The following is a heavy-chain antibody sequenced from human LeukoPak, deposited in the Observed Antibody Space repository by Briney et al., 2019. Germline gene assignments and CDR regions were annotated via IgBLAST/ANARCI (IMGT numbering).Heavy chain of an antibody. D-gene: IGHD6-19*01. Sequence: GGSLRLSCAASGFTVSSNYMSWVRQAPGKGLEWVSAISGSGGSTYYADSVKGRFTISRDNSKNTLYLQMNSLRAEDTAVYYCAKDGQYSSGWYEADHFDYWGQGTLVTVSS. CDR2: ISGSGGST. V-gene: IGHV3-23*01. J-gene: IGHJ4*02. CDR1: GFTVSSNY. CDR3: AKDGQYSSGWYEADHFDY.